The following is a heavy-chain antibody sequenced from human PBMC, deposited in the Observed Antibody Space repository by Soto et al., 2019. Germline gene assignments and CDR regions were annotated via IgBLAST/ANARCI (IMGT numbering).Heavy chain of an antibody. D-gene: IGHD2-15*01. Sequence: TLSLTCGVSGGSSSGGYYLSSIRQPPEKRLDWIGYLYYSRSSYSNPTLHSRLSISLGTSKNQFSLKLRSVTAAVTAAYYCARAGGRWRDYFESWGQGAMVTV. J-gene: IGHJ4*02. CDR1: GGSSSGGYY. V-gene: IGHV4-30-4*08. CDR3: ARAGGRWRDYFES. CDR2: LYYSRSS.